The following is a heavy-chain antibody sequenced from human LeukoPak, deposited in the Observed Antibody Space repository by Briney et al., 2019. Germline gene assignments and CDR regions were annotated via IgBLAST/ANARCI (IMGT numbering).Heavy chain of an antibody. Sequence: GGSLRLSCAASGFTFSSYSMNWVRQAPGKGLEWVSYISSGSSTIYYADSVKGRFTISRDNAKNSLYLQMNSLRAEDTAVYYCARDLLWAFDIWGQGTMVTVSS. V-gene: IGHV3-48*04. CDR3: ARDLLWAFDI. CDR2: ISSGSSTI. D-gene: IGHD3-16*01. J-gene: IGHJ3*02. CDR1: GFTFSSYS.